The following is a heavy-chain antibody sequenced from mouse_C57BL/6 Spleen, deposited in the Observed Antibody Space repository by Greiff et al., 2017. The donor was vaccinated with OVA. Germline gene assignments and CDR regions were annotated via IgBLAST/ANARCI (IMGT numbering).Heavy chain of an antibody. J-gene: IGHJ3*01. CDR2: IYPGSGST. CDR3: AGGGYYGFAY. CDR1: GYTFTSYW. V-gene: IGHV1-55*01. D-gene: IGHD2-3*01. Sequence: QVQLQQSGAELVKPGASVKLSCKASGYTFTSYWITWVKQRPGQGLEWIGDIYPGSGSTNYNEKFKSQATLTVDKTSSTAYMQLSSLTSEDSAVYYSAGGGYYGFAYWGQGTLVTVSA.